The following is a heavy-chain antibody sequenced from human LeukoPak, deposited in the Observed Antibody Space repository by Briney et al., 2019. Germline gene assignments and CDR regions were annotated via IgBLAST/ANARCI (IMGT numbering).Heavy chain of an antibody. CDR3: ARDLYSSGRDHGY. Sequence: ASVNVSCKASGYTFTSYDINWVRQATGQGLEWMGWMNPNSGNTGYAQKFQGRVTMTRNTSISTAYMELSSLRSEDTAVYYCARDLYSSGRDHGYWGQGTLVTVSS. CDR1: GYTFTSYD. J-gene: IGHJ4*02. D-gene: IGHD6-19*01. V-gene: IGHV1-8*01. CDR2: MNPNSGNT.